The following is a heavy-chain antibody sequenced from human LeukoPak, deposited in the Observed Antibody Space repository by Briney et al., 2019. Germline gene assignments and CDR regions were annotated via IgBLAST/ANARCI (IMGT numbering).Heavy chain of an antibody. CDR3: TTGRRYYDSSGYYPYYFDF. Sequence: PGGSLRLSCAASGFTFTNAWMSWVRQAPGKGLEWVGRIKSKTNDGTIDYAAPVKGRFTISRDDSKETLYLQMNSLKTEDTAVYYCTTGRRYYDSSGYYPYYFDFWGQGTLVTVSS. CDR1: GFTFTNAW. CDR2: IKSKTNDGTI. D-gene: IGHD3-22*01. J-gene: IGHJ4*02. V-gene: IGHV3-15*01.